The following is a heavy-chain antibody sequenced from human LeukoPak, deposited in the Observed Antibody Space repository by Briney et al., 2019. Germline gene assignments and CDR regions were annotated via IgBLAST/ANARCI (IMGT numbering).Heavy chain of an antibody. CDR3: ARDLMRGHYDSSGYRNGDDY. Sequence: GGSLRLSCAASGFTFSSYAMSWVRQAPGKGLGWVSAISGSGGSTYYADSVKGRFTISRDNAKNTLYLQMNSLRAEDTAVYYCARDLMRGHYDSSGYRNGDDYWGQGTLVTVSS. CDR2: ISGSGGST. V-gene: IGHV3-23*01. J-gene: IGHJ4*02. CDR1: GFTFSSYA. D-gene: IGHD3-22*01.